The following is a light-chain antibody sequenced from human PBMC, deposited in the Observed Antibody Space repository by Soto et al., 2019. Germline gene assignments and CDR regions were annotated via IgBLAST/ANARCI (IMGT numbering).Light chain of an antibody. V-gene: IGLV2-23*02. CDR3: SAYTSSNTLI. CDR2: EVS. CDR1: SSDVGSYNL. J-gene: IGLJ2*01. Sequence: QSALTQPASVSGSPGQSITISCTGTSSDVGSYNLVSWYQHRPGKAPKLMIYEVSKRPSGVSTRFSGSKSGNTASLTISGLQAVDEADYFCSAYTSSNTLIFGGGTKLTVL.